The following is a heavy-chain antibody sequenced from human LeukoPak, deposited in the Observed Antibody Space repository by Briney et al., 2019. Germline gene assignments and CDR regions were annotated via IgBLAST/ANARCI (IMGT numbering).Heavy chain of an antibody. Sequence: PSETLSLTCTVSGYSISRHYWSWIRQPPGKGLEWIGYIYYTGSTNYNPSLKSRVTISVDTSKNQFSLKLSSVTAADTAVYHCGRYRSAGTEGIGIDYWGQGTLVTVSS. D-gene: IGHD1-7*01. CDR3: GRYRSAGTEGIGIDY. CDR1: GYSISRHY. V-gene: IGHV4-59*11. CDR2: IYYTGST. J-gene: IGHJ4*02.